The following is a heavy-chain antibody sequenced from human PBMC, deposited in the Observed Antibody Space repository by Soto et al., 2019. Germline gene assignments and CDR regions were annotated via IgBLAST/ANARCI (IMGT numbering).Heavy chain of an antibody. CDR3: ARDVSQGISSWYFDSFDI. V-gene: IGHV3-7*05. J-gene: IGHJ3*02. Sequence: EVRLVESGGGLVQPGGSLRLSCAASGFTFSSDWMTWVRQAPGKGLEWVANIRKDGSKTSYLDSVRGRFTISRDNAQSSLYLQMDSLRAEDTALYYCARDVSQGISSWYFDSFDIWGQGTMVTVSS. D-gene: IGHD6-13*01. CDR2: IRKDGSKT. CDR1: GFTFSSDW.